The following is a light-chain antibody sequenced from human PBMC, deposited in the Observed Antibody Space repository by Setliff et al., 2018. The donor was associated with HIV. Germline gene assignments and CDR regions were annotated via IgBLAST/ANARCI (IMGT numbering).Light chain of an antibody. Sequence: QSVLAQPRSVSGSPGQSVTISCTGTSSDVGRYKYVSWYQQHPGKAPTLVIYDVTKRPSGVPDRFSGSKSGNTASLTISGLQAEDEADYYCCSYAGSYTYVVFGGGTKVTVL. CDR2: DVT. J-gene: IGLJ2*01. CDR1: SSDVGRYKY. CDR3: CSYAGSYTYVV. V-gene: IGLV2-11*01.